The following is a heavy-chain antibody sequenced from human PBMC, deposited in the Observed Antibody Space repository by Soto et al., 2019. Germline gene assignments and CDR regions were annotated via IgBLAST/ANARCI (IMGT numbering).Heavy chain of an antibody. V-gene: IGHV3-30*18. CDR2: ISNDGNRK. J-gene: IGHJ3*02. D-gene: IGHD6-6*01. Sequence: SGFSFSSYGMHWVRQAPGRGLEWVTVISNDGNRKYYGESVKGRFSVSRDNDKDTLYLQMNGLRPEDTGVYYCAKDRRQLSALDMWGQGTTVTVSS. CDR3: AKDRRQLSALDM. CDR1: GFSFSSYG.